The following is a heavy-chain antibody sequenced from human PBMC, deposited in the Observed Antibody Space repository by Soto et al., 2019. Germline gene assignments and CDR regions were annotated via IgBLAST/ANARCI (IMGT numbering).Heavy chain of an antibody. CDR2: ISGRGDRT. CDR3: ANRPRYYHLDV. CDR1: GLSFSTYD. V-gene: IGHV3-23*01. Sequence: PGGSLRLSCVASGLSFSTYDMSWVLQAPGKGLEWVSGISGRGDRTYYQDSVRGRFTISRDNSQRILSLQMNRLRAEDTAIYYCANRPRYYHLDVWGKGTTVTFSS. J-gene: IGHJ6*04.